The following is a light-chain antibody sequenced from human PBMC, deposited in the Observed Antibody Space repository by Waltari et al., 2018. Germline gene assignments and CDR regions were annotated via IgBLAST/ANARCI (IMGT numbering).Light chain of an antibody. CDR3: QQFDIYPIT. J-gene: IGKJ4*01. CDR2: AAS. V-gene: IGKV1-9*01. CDR1: QCIRSS. Sequence: DIQLTQSPSFLSASVVASVTITCRASQCIRSSLTWYQLKPGKAPMLLIYAASTLQAGVPSRFSASGSGTDFTLTISSLQPEDFAIYYCQQFDIYPITFGGGTKVEIK.